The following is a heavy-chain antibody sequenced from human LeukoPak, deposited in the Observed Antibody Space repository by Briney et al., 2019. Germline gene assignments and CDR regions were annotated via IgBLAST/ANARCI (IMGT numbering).Heavy chain of an antibody. J-gene: IGHJ5*02. CDR2: ISGDGGST. CDR1: GFTFDDYA. V-gene: IGHV3-43*02. CDR3: AKDIPPYFDWSNWFDP. Sequence: GGSLRLSCAASGFTFDDYAMHGVRQAPGKGLEWVSLISGDGGSTYYADSVKGRFTISRDNSKNSLYLQMNSLRTEDTALYYCAKDIPPYFDWSNWFDPWGQGTLVTVSS. D-gene: IGHD3-9*01.